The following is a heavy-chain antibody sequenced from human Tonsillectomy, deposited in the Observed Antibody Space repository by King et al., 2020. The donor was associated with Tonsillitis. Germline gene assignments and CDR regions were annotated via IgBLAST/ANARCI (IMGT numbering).Heavy chain of an antibody. V-gene: IGHV3-9*01. CDR3: AKDVHLGILVAGTGYFDY. D-gene: IGHD6-19*01. J-gene: IGHJ4*02. Sequence: VQLVESGGGLVQPGRSLRLSCAASGFTFDDYAIHWVRQAPGKGLEWVSGISGNSGRIGYAASVKGRFIISRDTGKNSLYLQMNSLRAEDTALYYCAKDVHLGILVAGTGYFDYWGLGTVVTVSS. CDR1: GFTFDDYA. CDR2: ISGNSGRI.